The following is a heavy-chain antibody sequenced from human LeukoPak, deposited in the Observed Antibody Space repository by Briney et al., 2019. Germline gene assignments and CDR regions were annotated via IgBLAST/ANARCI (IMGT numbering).Heavy chain of an antibody. CDR3: AKGVSTRPLYYFDN. CDR2: ISTSGAST. CDR1: GFTFNNYA. J-gene: IGHJ4*02. D-gene: IGHD6-6*01. Sequence: GGSLRLSCAASGFTFNNYAMTWVRQAPGKGLEWVSVISTSGASTYSADSVKGRFTISRDNSKNTLYPQMNTLRVEDTAVYYCAKGVSTRPLYYFDNWGQGTLVTVSS. V-gene: IGHV3-23*01.